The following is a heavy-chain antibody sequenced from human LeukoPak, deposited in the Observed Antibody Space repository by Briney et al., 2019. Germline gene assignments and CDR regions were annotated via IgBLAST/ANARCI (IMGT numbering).Heavy chain of an antibody. D-gene: IGHD3-9*01. CDR3: ARDEGYDILTGYSLDY. CDR2: ISSSSSYI. CDR1: GFTFSSYS. V-gene: IGHV3-21*01. Sequence: GGSLRLSCAASGFTFSSYSMNWVRQAPGKGLEWVSSISSSSSYIYYADSVKGRFTISRDNAKNSLYLQMNSLRAEDTAVYYCARDEGYDILTGYSLDYGGQGTLVTVSS. J-gene: IGHJ4*02.